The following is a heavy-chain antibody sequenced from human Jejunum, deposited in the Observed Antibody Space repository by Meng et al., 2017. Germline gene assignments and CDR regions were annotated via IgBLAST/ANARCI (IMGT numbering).Heavy chain of an antibody. J-gene: IGHJ3*02. Sequence: GESLKISCKGSGYSFASQWIGWVRQMPGKGLEWMGIIYSGNSDTRYSPSFQGQVTISADRSISTTYLQWSSLKASDTAMYYCAAGLAYCGGVCSGAFDIWGQGTMVTVS. V-gene: IGHV5-51*01. CDR3: AAGLAYCGGVCSGAFDI. CDR2: IYSGNSDT. D-gene: IGHD2-21*02. CDR1: GYSFASQW.